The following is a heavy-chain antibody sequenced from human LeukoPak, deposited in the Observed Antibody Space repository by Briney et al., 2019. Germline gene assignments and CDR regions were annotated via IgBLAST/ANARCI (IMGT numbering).Heavy chain of an antibody. D-gene: IGHD3-22*01. Sequence: ASVKVSCKASGYTFTSYYMHWVRQAPGQGLEWMGIINPSGGSTSYAQKFQGRVTMTRDTSTSTVYIELSSLRSEDTAVYYCARSQDWTDLNYYDSSGYGYFDYWGQGTLVTVSS. J-gene: IGHJ4*02. CDR3: ARSQDWTDLNYYDSSGYGYFDY. V-gene: IGHV1-46*01. CDR2: INPSGGST. CDR1: GYTFTSYY.